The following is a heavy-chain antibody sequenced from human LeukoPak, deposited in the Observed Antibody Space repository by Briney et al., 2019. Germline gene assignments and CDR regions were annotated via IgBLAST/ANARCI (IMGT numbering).Heavy chain of an antibody. Sequence: ASVKVSCKASGYTFTSYYMHWVRQAPGQGLEWMGIINPSGGSTSYAQKFQGRVTMTRDMSTSTVYMELSSLRSEDTAVYYCARRVFENWFDPWGQGTLVTVSS. V-gene: IGHV1-46*01. CDR2: INPSGGST. J-gene: IGHJ5*02. CDR3: ARRVFENWFDP. CDR1: GYTFTSYY. D-gene: IGHD6-6*01.